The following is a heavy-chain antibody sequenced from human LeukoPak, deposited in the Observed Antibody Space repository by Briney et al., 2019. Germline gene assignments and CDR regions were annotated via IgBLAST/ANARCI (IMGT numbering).Heavy chain of an antibody. D-gene: IGHD3-22*01. CDR2: IYSGGST. V-gene: IGHV3-66*01. CDR1: GFTVSSNY. J-gene: IGHJ4*02. CDR3: ARDGSGYYYVPPDY. Sequence: GGSLRLSCAASGFTVSSNYMSWVRQAPGKGLEWVSVIYSGGSTYYADSVKGRFTISRDNSKNTLYLQMNSLRAEDTAVYYCARDGSGYYYVPPDYWGQGTLVTVSS.